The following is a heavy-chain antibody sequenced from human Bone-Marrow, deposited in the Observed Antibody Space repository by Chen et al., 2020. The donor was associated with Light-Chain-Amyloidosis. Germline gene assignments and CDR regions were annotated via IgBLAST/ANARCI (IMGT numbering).Heavy chain of an antibody. CDR2: TYWGGRT. V-gene: IGHV4-59*01. D-gene: IGHD3-10*01. CDR3: AKDSDNGMDV. J-gene: IGHJ6*02. CDR1: GVPLRAYY. Sequence: QVQLQQAGPGLVKPSETPSLTCSVSGVPLRAYYWSWIRQPPGKGLDLIGYTYWGGRTTYQPSLKILVTISVDMSKNQFSLELTSVTAADAAVYYCAKDSDNGMDVWGQGTTVTVSS.